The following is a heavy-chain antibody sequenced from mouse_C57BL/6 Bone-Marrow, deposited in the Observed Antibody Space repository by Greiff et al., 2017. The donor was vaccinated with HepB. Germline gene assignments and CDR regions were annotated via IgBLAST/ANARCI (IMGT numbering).Heavy chain of an antibody. CDR3: ARQYDYDVDAMDY. Sequence: EVQRVESGGGLVQPGGSLKLSCAASGFTFSDYYMYWVRQTPEKRLEWVAYISNGGGSTYYPDTVKGRFTISRDNAKNTLYLQMSRLKSEDTAMYYCARQYDYDVDAMDYWGQGTSVTVSS. D-gene: IGHD2-4*01. CDR2: ISNGGGST. CDR1: GFTFSDYY. V-gene: IGHV5-12*01. J-gene: IGHJ4*01.